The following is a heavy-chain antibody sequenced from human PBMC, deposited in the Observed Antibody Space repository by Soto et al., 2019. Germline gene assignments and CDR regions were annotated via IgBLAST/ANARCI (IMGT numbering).Heavy chain of an antibody. V-gene: IGHV3-11*01. CDR2: ISSSGSTI. CDR1: GFTFSDYY. D-gene: IGHD3-16*02. Sequence: QVQLVESGGGLVKPGGSLRLSCAASGFTFSDYYMSWIRQAPGKGLEWVSYISSSGSTIYYADSVKGRFTISRDNAKNSLYLQMNSLRAEDTAVYYCARDHPYDYIWGSYRPNWFDPWGQGTLVTVSS. J-gene: IGHJ5*02. CDR3: ARDHPYDYIWGSYRPNWFDP.